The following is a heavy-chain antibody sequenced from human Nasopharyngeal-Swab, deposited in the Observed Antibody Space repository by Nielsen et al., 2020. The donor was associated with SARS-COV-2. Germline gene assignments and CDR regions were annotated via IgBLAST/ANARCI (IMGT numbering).Heavy chain of an antibody. CDR2: INWNSDR. CDR1: GFTFDDYA. V-gene: IGHV3-9*01. D-gene: IGHD3-3*02. Sequence: SLKISCAASGFTFDDYAMHWVRQAPGKGLEWVSSINWNSDRVYADSVRGRFTISRDNAKNSLYLQMNSLRPEDTALYYCAKEINSFDYYYYTMDVWGQGTTVTVSS. CDR3: AKEINSFDYYYYTMDV. J-gene: IGHJ6*02.